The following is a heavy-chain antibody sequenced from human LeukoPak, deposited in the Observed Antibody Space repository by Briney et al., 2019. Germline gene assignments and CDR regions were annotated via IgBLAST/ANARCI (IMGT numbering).Heavy chain of an antibody. CDR2: ISGSRGST. J-gene: IGHJ6*02. V-gene: IGHV3-23*01. Sequence: GGSLRLSCAASGLTFSSHAMSWVRQAPGKGLEWVSTISGSRGSTYYADSVKGRFTISRDNSKNTVYLQMNSLRAEDTAVYYCAKYFYDYSYYGMDVWGQGTTVTVSS. D-gene: IGHD2/OR15-2a*01. CDR3: AKYFYDYSYYGMDV. CDR1: GLTFSSHA.